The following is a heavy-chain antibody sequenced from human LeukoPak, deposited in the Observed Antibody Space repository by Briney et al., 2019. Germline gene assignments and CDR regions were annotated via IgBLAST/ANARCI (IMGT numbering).Heavy chain of an antibody. D-gene: IGHD2-2*01. J-gene: IGHJ6*04. CDR1: GGSFSGYY. CDR3: ARGRGLPAAAYYYYGMDV. V-gene: IGHV4-34*01. CDR2: INHSGST. Sequence: PSETLSLTCAVYGGSFSGYYWSWIRQSPGKGLEWIGEINHSGSTNYNPSLKSRVTISVDTSKNQFSLKLSSVTAADTAVYYCARGRGLPAAAYYYYGMDVWGKGTTVTVSS.